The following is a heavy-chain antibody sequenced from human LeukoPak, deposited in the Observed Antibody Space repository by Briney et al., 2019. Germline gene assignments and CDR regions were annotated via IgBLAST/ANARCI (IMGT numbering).Heavy chain of an antibody. V-gene: IGHV3-74*01. CDR1: GFTFSSYW. Sequence: GGSLRLSCAASGFTFSSYWMKWVRQAPGKGLVWVSRIDGDGSSTNYADSVKGRFTISRDNAKNTLYLQMNSLRAEDTAVYYCVRGYSGYFYYWGQGTLVTVSS. J-gene: IGHJ4*02. D-gene: IGHD1-26*01. CDR2: IDGDGSST. CDR3: VRGYSGYFYY.